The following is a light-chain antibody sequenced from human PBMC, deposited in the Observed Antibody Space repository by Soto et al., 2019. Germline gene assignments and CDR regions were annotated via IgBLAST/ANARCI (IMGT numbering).Light chain of an antibody. J-gene: IGKJ4*01. CDR2: TGS. V-gene: IGKV1-12*01. Sequence: DIQMTQSPSSVSASVGDRVSITCRASQGISNWLAWYQQKPGRAPKLLIYTGSSLQSGVPSRFSGTGSGTDFTLTISSLQPEAVATYYWQQANSFPLTFGGGTKVEIK. CDR1: QGISNW. CDR3: QQANSFPLT.